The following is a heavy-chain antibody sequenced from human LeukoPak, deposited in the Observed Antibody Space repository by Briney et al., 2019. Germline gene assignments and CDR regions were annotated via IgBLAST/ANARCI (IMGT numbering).Heavy chain of an antibody. CDR3: GRTYYNPPLKSRVTISVDTSKNQFSLKLSSVTAADSAVYYCARDVGIAVALSYNWFDH. J-gene: IGHJ5*02. D-gene: IGHD1-26*01. CDR2: NYHREST. CDR1: GYSISSGYY. Sequence: SGTLSLTCTVSGYSISSGYYWGWIRQAPGKGLEWNGSNYHRESTPHNPSLKNRLYHPLETTNNDISLHLSPVTSEDPALYHCGRTYYNPPLKSRVTISVDTSKNQFSLKLSSVTAADSAVYYCARDVGIAVALSYNWFDHWVEGTLVSVSS. V-gene: IGHV4-38-2*02.